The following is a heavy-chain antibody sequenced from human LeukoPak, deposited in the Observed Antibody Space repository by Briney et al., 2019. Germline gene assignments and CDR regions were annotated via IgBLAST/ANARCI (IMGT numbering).Heavy chain of an antibody. V-gene: IGHV3-9*01. CDR1: GFTFDDYA. D-gene: IGHD3-3*01. CDR2: ISWNSGSI. Sequence: GGSLRLSCAASGFTFDDYAMHWVRQAPGKGLEWVSGISWNSGSIGYADSVKGRFTISRDNAKNSLYLQMNSLRAEDTALYYCAKGDDHYYYYMDVWGKGTTVTISS. CDR3: AKGDDHYYYYMDV. J-gene: IGHJ6*03.